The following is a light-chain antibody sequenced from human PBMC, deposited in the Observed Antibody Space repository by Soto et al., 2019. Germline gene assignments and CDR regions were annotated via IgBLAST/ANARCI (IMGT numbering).Light chain of an antibody. CDR3: ISYTSSSTLGVV. J-gene: IGLJ2*01. CDR1: SSDVGGYNY. CDR2: DVS. V-gene: IGLV2-14*01. Sequence: QSALTQPASVSGSPGQSITISCTGTSSDVGGYNYVSWYQQHPGKAPKLMIYDVSNRPSGVSNRFSGSKSGNTASLTISGLQAEDEADYYCISYTSSSTLGVVFGGGTKLTVL.